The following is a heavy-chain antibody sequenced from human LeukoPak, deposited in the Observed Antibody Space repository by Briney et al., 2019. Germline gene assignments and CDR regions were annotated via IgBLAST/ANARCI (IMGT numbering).Heavy chain of an antibody. Sequence: SETLPLTCAVYGGSFSGYYWSWIRQPPGKGLEWIGEINHSGSTNYNPSLKSRVTISVDTSKNQFSLKLSSVTAADTAVYYCARVARYYYYGMDVWGLGTTVTVSS. CDR1: GGSFSGYY. V-gene: IGHV4-34*01. CDR2: INHSGST. J-gene: IGHJ6*02. CDR3: ARVARYYYYGMDV.